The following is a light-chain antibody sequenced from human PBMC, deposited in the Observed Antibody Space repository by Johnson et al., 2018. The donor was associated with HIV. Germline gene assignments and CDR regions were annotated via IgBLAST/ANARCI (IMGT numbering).Light chain of an antibody. J-gene: IGLJ1*01. CDR1: SSNIGNNY. Sequence: SVLTQPPSVSAAPGQKVTISCSGSSSNIGNNYVSWYQHLPGTAPKLLIYDNDKRPSGIPDRFSGSKSGTSATLGITGLQTGDEADYYCATWDSSLSAGGGFGTGTKVTVL. V-gene: IGLV1-51*01. CDR3: ATWDSSLSAGGG. CDR2: DND.